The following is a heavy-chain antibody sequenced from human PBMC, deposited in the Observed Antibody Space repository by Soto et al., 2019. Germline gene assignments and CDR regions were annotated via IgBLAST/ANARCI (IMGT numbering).Heavy chain of an antibody. Sequence: SETLSLTCTVSGDPLSLGGYYWTWIRQPPGKGLERIGSIYHSGSTYYNPSLKSRVTISVDTSKNQFSLKLSSVTAADTAVYYCARGGIARIYYYYGMDVWGQGTTVTVS. V-gene: IGHV4-38-2*02. CDR2: IYHSGST. CDR3: ARGGIARIYYYYGMDV. CDR1: GDPLSLGGYY. J-gene: IGHJ6*02. D-gene: IGHD6-13*01.